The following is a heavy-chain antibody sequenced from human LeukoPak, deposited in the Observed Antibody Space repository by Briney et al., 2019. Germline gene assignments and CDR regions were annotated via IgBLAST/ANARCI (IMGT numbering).Heavy chain of an antibody. D-gene: IGHD3-22*01. V-gene: IGHV4-34*01. CDR2: INHSGST. CDR1: GGSFSGYY. Sequence: SETLSLTCAVYGGSFSGYYWSWIRQPPGKGLEWIGEINHSGSTNYNPSLKSRVTISVDTSKNQFSLKLSSVTAAETAVYYCARVDSSGYYASTPYYYYYMDVWGKGTTVTVSS. CDR3: ARVDSSGYYASTPYYYYYMDV. J-gene: IGHJ6*03.